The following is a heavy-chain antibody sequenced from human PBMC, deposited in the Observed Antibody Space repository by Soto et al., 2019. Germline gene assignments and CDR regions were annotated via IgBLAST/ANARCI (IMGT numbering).Heavy chain of an antibody. CDR1: GYTFTSYA. J-gene: IGHJ3*02. Sequence: ASVKVSCKASGYTFTSYAMHWVRQAPGQRLEWMGWINAGNGNTKYSQKFQGRVTITRDTSASTAYMELSSLRSEDTAVYYCARELLPLPRYYYDSSGYYALFDAFDIWGQGTMVTVSS. D-gene: IGHD3-22*01. CDR3: ARELLPLPRYYYDSSGYYALFDAFDI. CDR2: INAGNGNT. V-gene: IGHV1-3*01.